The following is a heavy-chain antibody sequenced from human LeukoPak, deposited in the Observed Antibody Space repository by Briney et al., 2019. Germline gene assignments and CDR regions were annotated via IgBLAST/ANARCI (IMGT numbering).Heavy chain of an antibody. J-gene: IGHJ4*02. CDR2: IYYSGST. CDR3: ARVDSSGYYHFDY. CDR1: GGSISSGGYY. D-gene: IGHD3-22*01. V-gene: IGHV4-31*03. Sequence: SETLSLTCTVSGGSISSGGYYWSWIRQHPGKGLEWIGYIYYSGSTYYNPSLKSRVTISVDTSKNQFSLKLSSVTAADTAVYYCARVDSSGYYHFDYRGQGTLVTVSS.